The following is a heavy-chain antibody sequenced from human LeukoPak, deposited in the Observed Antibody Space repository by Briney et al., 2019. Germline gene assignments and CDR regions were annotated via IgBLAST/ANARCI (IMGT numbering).Heavy chain of an antibody. CDR1: GFSFISYG. D-gene: IGHD4-17*01. V-gene: IGHV3-30*18. CDR2: ISDDGRSK. CDR3: AKRPSDYGDYVSYFDY. J-gene: IGHJ4*02. Sequence: GGSLRLSCAASGFSFISYGMHWVRQAPGKGLEWVGVISDDGRSKDYADSVKGRFTISRDNSKDTLYLQMNSLRDEDTAVYHCAKRPSDYGDYVSYFDYWGQGTLVTVSS.